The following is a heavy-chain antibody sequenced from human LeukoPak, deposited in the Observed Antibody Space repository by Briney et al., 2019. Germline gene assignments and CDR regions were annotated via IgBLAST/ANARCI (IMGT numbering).Heavy chain of an antibody. J-gene: IGHJ4*02. CDR3: AKIAAAYCGGDCYSGAYYFDY. CDR1: GFTVSSNY. Sequence: GGSLRLSCAASGFTVSSNYMSWVRQAPGKGLEWVSVIYSGGSTYYADSVKGRFTISRENSKNTLYLQMNSLRAEDTAVYYCAKIAAAYCGGDCYSGAYYFDYWGQGTLVTVSS. D-gene: IGHD2-21*02. CDR2: IYSGGST. V-gene: IGHV3-53*05.